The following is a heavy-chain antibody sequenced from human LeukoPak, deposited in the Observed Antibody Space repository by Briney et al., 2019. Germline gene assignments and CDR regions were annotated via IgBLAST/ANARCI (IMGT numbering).Heavy chain of an antibody. J-gene: IGHJ6*03. CDR1: GYIFTGYF. D-gene: IGHD2-21*02. CDR2: VNADSGAA. V-gene: IGHV1-2*02. Sequence: ASVKVSCKTSGYIFTGYFMHWVRQAPGRGLEWMGWVNADSGAANYAQKFQGRVTMTRDTSVTTAYMELGSLRSEDTAVYYCARGAYCGGDCYRGYYYYYMDVWGKGTTVTVSS. CDR3: ARGAYCGGDCYRGYYYYYMDV.